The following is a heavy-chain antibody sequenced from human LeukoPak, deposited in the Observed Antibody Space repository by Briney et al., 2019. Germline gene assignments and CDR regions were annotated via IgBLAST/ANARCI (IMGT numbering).Heavy chain of an antibody. D-gene: IGHD3-22*01. CDR1: GYTFTSYG. J-gene: IGHJ4*02. V-gene: IGHV1-18*01. CDR2: ISAYNGNT. CDR3: ARNYYDSSGYPPGLPYYFDY. Sequence: ASVKVSCKASGYTFTSYGISWVRQAPGQGLEWMGWISAYNGNTNYAQKLQGRVTMTTDTSTSTAYMELRSLRSDDTAVYYCARNYYDSSGYPPGLPYYFDYWGQGTLVTVSS.